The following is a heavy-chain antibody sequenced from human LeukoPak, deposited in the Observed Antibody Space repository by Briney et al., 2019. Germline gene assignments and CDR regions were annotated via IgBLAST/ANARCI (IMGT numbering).Heavy chain of an antibody. J-gene: IGHJ4*02. V-gene: IGHV3-23*01. D-gene: IGHD5-18*01. CDR2: ISGSAHKI. CDR1: GFTFSSYA. Sequence: GGSLRLSCAASGFTFSSYAMSWVRQAPEKGLDWVSVISGSAHKIRYADSVKGRFTISRDNSENTVYLQMNNLRAEDTALYYCAGRVTGYSSGYVYWGQGTLVTVSS. CDR3: AGRVTGYSSGYVY.